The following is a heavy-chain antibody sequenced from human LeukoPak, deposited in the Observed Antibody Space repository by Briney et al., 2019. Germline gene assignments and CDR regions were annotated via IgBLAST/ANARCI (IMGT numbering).Heavy chain of an antibody. V-gene: IGHV5-51*01. Sequence: GESLKISCKASGYQFTVFWIGWVRQKPGKGLEWMGIIYPDDSDTRYSPSFQGQVTISADTSISTAYLQWSSLKASHTAMYFCVRGYCSTARCSNFDHWGPGTLVTVSS. CDR2: IYPDDSDT. CDR3: VRGYCSTARCSNFDH. J-gene: IGHJ4*02. CDR1: GYQFTVFW. D-gene: IGHD2-2*01.